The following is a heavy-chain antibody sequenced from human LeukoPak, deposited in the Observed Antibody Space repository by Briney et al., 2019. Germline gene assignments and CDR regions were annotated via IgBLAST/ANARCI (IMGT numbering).Heavy chain of an antibody. CDR1: AFTFTSYG. CDR3: AKEAYGSGEKMAEY. V-gene: IGHV3-30*02. Sequence: GVSLRLSCAASAFTFTSYGLHWVRQAPGKGLEWMSFIRYDGSNKYYADSVRGRFVISRYNSKNTLDLQMKSLRVEDTAVYYCAKEAYGSGEKMAEYWGQGTLVTVSS. D-gene: IGHD3-10*01. J-gene: IGHJ4*02. CDR2: IRYDGSNK.